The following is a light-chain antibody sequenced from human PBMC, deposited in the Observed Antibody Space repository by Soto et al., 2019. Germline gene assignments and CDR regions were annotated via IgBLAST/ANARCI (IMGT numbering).Light chain of an antibody. CDR1: ESISSW. CDR3: QRYNCPHVA. J-gene: IGKJ1*01. Sequence: DIRMTTTPSTLSASVDERGTSTCRASESISSWLACYQQKPGKAPKLLIYKASSLESGVPSRFSGSGSGTEFTLTISILQPDDFATYCCQRYNCPHVAFGQGTRVDIK. CDR2: KAS. V-gene: IGKV1-5*03.